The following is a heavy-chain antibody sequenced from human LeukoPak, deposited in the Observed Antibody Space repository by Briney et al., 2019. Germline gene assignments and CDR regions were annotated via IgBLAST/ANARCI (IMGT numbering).Heavy chain of an antibody. J-gene: IGHJ4*02. CDR2: IYYSRTT. D-gene: IGHD3-10*01. Sequence: SQTLSLTSTLSTRSISSVSYYCSWIRQHPGNGLDWFGYIYYSRTTYYSPSLQSRVNIAVDTSKNQFSLKLSSVTAADTAVYYCARGVDLWFGEFYYFDYWGQGTLVTVSS. V-gene: IGHV4-31*03. CDR1: TRSISSVSYY. CDR3: ARGVDLWFGEFYYFDY.